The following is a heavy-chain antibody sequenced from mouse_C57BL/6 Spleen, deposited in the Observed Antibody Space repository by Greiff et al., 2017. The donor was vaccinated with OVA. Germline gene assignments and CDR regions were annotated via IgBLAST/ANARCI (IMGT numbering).Heavy chain of an antibody. CDR2: IRSKSNNYAT. Sequence: EVKVVESGGGLVQPKGSLKLSCAASGFSFNTYAMNWVRQAPGQGLEWVGRIRSKSNNYATYYADSVKDRFTISRDASESMLYLQMNNLKTEDTAMYYCVSGRSWAYWGQGTLVTVSA. D-gene: IGHD3-1*01. CDR3: VSGRSWAY. V-gene: IGHV10-1*01. J-gene: IGHJ3*01. CDR1: GFSFNTYA.